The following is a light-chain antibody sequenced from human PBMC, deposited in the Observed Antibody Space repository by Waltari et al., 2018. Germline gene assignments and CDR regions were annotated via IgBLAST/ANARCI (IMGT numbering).Light chain of an antibody. CDR2: AAA. CDR1: QGINTF. Sequence: IQLTQSPSSLSASVGDRVAITCRPSQGINTFLAWHHPKPGNAPKPLIYAAATSPSGVPSRVSGTGSGTDLNLSISSMQPEDFATYYSQQLHRYPMTFGRGTKVEIK. V-gene: IGKV1-9*01. CDR3: QQLHRYPMT. J-gene: IGKJ1*01.